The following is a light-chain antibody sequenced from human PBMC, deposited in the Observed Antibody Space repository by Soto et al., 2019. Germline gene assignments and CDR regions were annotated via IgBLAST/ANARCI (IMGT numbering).Light chain of an antibody. V-gene: IGKV4-1*01. J-gene: IGKJ4*01. CDR2: WAS. CDR3: QQYYSTPPT. CDR1: QSLLYSSNNKNY. Sequence: DIVMTQSPDSLAVSLGERATINCKSSQSLLYSSNNKNYLAWYQQKAGHPPKLLIHWASTRKFGVPDRFSGSGSGTDFNLTISSLQAEDVAVYYCQQYYSTPPTFGGGNKVEIK.